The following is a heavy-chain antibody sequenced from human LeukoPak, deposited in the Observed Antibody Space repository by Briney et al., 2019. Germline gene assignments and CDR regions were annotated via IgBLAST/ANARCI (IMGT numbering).Heavy chain of an antibody. V-gene: IGHV4-31*03. D-gene: IGHD3-22*01. CDR2: IYYSGST. CDR3: GGGKDDSSGYSHDY. J-gene: IGHJ4*02. Sequence: PSQTLSLTFTVSGGSITSGGYYWSWIRQHPGKGLEWIGYIYYSGSTYYNPSLKSRVTISVDTSKNQFSLKLSSVTAADTAVYYCGGGKDDSSGYSHDYWGQGTLVTVSS. CDR1: GGSITSGGYY.